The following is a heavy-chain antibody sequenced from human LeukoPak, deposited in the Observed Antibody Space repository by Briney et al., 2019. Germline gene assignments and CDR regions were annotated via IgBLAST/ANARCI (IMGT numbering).Heavy chain of an antibody. D-gene: IGHD1-1*01. CDR1: GSTFSNSA. Sequence: SGGSLRLSCAASGSTFSNSAMHWVRQAPGKGLEWVAVTSYDEINKYYADSVKGRFTISRDNSKNTLYLQMNRLRAEDTAVYYCARDYKWGQALDYWGQGTLVTVSS. V-gene: IGHV3-30-3*01. CDR2: TSYDEINK. J-gene: IGHJ4*02. CDR3: ARDYKWGQALDY.